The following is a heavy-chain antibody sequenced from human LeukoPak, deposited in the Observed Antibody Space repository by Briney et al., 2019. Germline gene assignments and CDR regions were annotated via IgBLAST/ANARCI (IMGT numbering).Heavy chain of an antibody. V-gene: IGHV1-69*04. CDR2: IIPILGIA. J-gene: IGHJ4*02. CDR3: AREGGTTVTPFGY. CDR1: GGTFSSYA. Sequence: ASVKVSCKASGGTFSSYAIGWVRQAPGQGLEWMGRIIPILGIANYAQKFQGRVTITADKSTSTAYMELGSLRSEDTAVYYCAREGGTTVTPFGYWGQGTLVTVSS. D-gene: IGHD4-17*01.